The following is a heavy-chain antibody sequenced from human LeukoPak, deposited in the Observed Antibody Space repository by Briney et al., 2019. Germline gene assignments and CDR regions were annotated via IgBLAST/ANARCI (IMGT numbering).Heavy chain of an antibody. V-gene: IGHV3-23*01. Sequence: GGSLRLSCAASGFTLSSYAMSWVRQAPGKGLEWVSAISVSGNTYHADSVKGRFTISRDSSKNTLYLQMNRLRAEDAAVYYCVKALVTTCSGAYCYPFDYWGQGTLVTVSS. CDR3: VKALVTTCSGAYCYPFDY. D-gene: IGHD2-21*01. CDR2: ISVSGNT. CDR1: GFTLSSYA. J-gene: IGHJ4*02.